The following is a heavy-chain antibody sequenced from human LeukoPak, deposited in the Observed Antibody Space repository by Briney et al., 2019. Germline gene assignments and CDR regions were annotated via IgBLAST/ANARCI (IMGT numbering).Heavy chain of an antibody. CDR3: ARGRSNRDS. CDR2: INHSGSSGIT. Sequence: SETLSLTCAVYGGSFSGYYWTWIPQAPGKGLEWIGEINHSGSSGITNYNPSLKSRVTISVDTSRKQFFLKLSSVTVADTAVYYCARGRSNRDSWGQGTLVTVSS. V-gene: IGHV4-34*01. D-gene: IGHD7-27*01. CDR1: GGSFSGYY. J-gene: IGHJ4*02.